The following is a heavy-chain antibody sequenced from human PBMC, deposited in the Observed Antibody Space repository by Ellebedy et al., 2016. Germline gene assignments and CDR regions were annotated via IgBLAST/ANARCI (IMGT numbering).Heavy chain of an antibody. J-gene: IGHJ5*02. D-gene: IGHD3-22*01. V-gene: IGHV3-23*01. Sequence: GESLKISXAASGFTFSSYTMRWVRQAPGKGLEWVSDISGSGGSTYYADSVKGRFTISRDNSKNTLYLQMNSLRAEDTAVYYCAKCGYDSSGYYYSFRFDPWGQGTLVTVSS. CDR1: GFTFSSYT. CDR3: AKCGYDSSGYYYSFRFDP. CDR2: ISGSGGST.